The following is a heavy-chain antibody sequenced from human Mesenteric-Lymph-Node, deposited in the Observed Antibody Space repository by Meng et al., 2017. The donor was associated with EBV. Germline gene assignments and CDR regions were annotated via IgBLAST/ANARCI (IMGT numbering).Heavy chain of an antibody. D-gene: IGHD3-10*01. V-gene: IGHV4-61*03. Sequence: EPGHVPGRSPYSTYLACPGFDCSVNRWSYHCSWFRTPRGMGLHLIGYIFSSGRTNYIPSFQRMVTISVDMSKNHFSLRLTSVTPADTAVYYCARGYGSGSYRYFYYWGQGTLVTVSS. J-gene: IGHJ4*02. CDR2: IFSSGRT. CDR1: DCSVNRWSYH. CDR3: ARGYGSGSYRYFYY.